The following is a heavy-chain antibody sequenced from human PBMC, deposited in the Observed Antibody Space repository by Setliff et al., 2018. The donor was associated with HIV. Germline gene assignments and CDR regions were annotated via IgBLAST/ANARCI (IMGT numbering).Heavy chain of an antibody. V-gene: IGHV3-23*01. J-gene: IGHJ4*02. CDR2: ISGSGDIT. Sequence: WSLSLSCAASGFSFRSYAVSWVRQAPGKGLEWVSVISGSGDITYYRESVKGRFTVSRDNSNNTVYLQMNSLRAEDTAMYYCAKTQTVITVYGPFDSWGQGTPVTVSS. CDR3: AKTQTVITVYGPFDS. CDR1: GFSFRSYA. D-gene: IGHD4-4*01.